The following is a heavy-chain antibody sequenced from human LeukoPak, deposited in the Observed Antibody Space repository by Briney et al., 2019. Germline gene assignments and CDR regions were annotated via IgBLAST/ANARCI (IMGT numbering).Heavy chain of an antibody. CDR1: GYTFTGYY. CDR2: INPNSGGT. J-gene: IGHJ3*02. Sequence: ASVKVSCKASGYTFTGYYMHWVRQAPGQGLEWMGRINPNSGGTNYAQKFQGRVTMTRDTSISTAYMELSRLRSDDTAVYYCARDCSSTSCHHDAFDIWGQGTMVTVSP. D-gene: IGHD2-2*01. V-gene: IGHV1-2*06. CDR3: ARDCSSTSCHHDAFDI.